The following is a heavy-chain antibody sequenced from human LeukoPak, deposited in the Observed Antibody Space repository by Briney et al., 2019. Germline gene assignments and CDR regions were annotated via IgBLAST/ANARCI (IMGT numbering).Heavy chain of an antibody. Sequence: GGSLRLSCAASGFTVSSNYMSWVRQAPGKGLEWVSVIYSGGSTYYADSVKGRFTISRDNSKNTLYLQMNSLRAEGTAVYYCAKVRNALAGIWDAFDIWGQGTMVTVSS. CDR2: IYSGGST. V-gene: IGHV3-66*01. D-gene: IGHD6-19*01. J-gene: IGHJ3*02. CDR3: AKVRNALAGIWDAFDI. CDR1: GFTVSSNY.